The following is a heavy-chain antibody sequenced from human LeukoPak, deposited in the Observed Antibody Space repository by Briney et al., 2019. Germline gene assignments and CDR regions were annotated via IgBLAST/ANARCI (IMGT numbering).Heavy chain of an antibody. CDR1: GGSFSGYY. J-gene: IGHJ4*02. CDR2: INHSGST. D-gene: IGHD6-13*01. V-gene: IGHV4-34*01. CDR3: ARHRGIATADLYFDY. Sequence: SETLSLTCAVYGGSFSGYYWSWIRQPPGKGLEWIGEINHSGSTNYNPSLKSRVTISVDTSKNQFSLKLSSVTAADTAVYYCARHRGIATADLYFDYWGQGTLVTVSS.